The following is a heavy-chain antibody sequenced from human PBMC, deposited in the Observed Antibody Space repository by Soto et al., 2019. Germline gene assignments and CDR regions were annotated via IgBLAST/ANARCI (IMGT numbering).Heavy chain of an antibody. D-gene: IGHD3-16*01. CDR1: GFTFSIYA. V-gene: IGHV3-23*01. Sequence: EVQLLESGGGLVQPGGSLRLSCAASGFTFSIYAMSWVRQAPGKGLEWVSAITSGGGTYYADSVKGRFTISRDNSKNTLYLQMNSLRAEDTAVYYCARGTASDYWGQGTLVTVSS. J-gene: IGHJ4*02. CDR3: ARGTASDY. CDR2: ITSGGGT.